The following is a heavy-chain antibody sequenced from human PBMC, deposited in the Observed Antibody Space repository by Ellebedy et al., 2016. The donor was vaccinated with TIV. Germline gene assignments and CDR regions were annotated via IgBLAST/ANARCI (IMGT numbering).Heavy chain of an antibody. D-gene: IGHD5-18*01. V-gene: IGHV3-23*01. Sequence: GESLKISXASSGFTFSSYAISWVRQAPGKGLEWVSGISGSGDTTYYADSVKGRFTMSRDSSKNTLYLQMSSLRAEDTAVYYCAKDGYSYGFNWFDPWGQGTLVTVSS. CDR1: GFTFSSYA. CDR2: ISGSGDTT. J-gene: IGHJ5*02. CDR3: AKDGYSYGFNWFDP.